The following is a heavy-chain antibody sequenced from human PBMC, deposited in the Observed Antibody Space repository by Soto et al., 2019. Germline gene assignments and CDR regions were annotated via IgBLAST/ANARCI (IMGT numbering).Heavy chain of an antibody. CDR2: IYPDDSDT. Sequence: GESLKISCKSSVYSFTTSWIGWARQMPGKGLEWMGIIYPDDSDTRYSPSFQGQVTISADKPISTAYLQWSRLEASDTAIYYCARVLEGGAGAGLYWGKGTLVTV. CDR3: ARVLEGGAGAGLY. D-gene: IGHD6-19*01. J-gene: IGHJ4*02. CDR1: VYSFTTSW. V-gene: IGHV5-51*04.